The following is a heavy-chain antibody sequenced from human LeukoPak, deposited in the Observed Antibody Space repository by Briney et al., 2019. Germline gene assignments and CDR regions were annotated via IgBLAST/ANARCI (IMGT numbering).Heavy chain of an antibody. D-gene: IGHD2-21*01. CDR1: GFTFSSYS. V-gene: IGHV3-21*01. J-gene: IGHJ4*02. Sequence: GGSLRLSCAASGFTFSSYSMNWVRQAPGRGLEWVSSISSGSSYIYYADSVKGRFTISRDNAKNSLYLQMNSLRAEDTAVYYCARMWPREGYFDYWGQGTLVTVSS. CDR3: ARMWPREGYFDY. CDR2: ISSGSSYI.